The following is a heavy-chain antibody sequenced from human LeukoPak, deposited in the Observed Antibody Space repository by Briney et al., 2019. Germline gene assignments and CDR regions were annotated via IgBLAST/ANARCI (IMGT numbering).Heavy chain of an antibody. CDR1: GFSFGTYT. CDR3: ARRDYYDYALDV. CDR2: ITSGSRNI. V-gene: IGHV3-48*02. J-gene: IGHJ6*02. Sequence: GGSLRPSCAASGFSFGTYTMNWVRQAPGKGLEWVSDITSGSRNINYSDSVKGRFTISRDNANNSLYLQMSSLRDEDTAVYYCARRDYYDYALDVWAERTTVTVSS.